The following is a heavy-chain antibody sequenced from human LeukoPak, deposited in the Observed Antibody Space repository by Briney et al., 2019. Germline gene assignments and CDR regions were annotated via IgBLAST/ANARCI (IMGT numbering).Heavy chain of an antibody. CDR2: IYTGGNT. D-gene: IGHD5-18*01. J-gene: IGHJ4*02. CDR3: ARVYTYGFDY. V-gene: IGHV3-53*01. Sequence: GESLRLSCAAPEFIVSSSHISWVRQAPGKGLEWVSVIYTGGNTYYADSVKGRFTVSRDNSKNTLHLQMNSLRAEDTAMYYCARVYTYGFDYWGPGTLVTVSS. CDR1: EFIVSSSH.